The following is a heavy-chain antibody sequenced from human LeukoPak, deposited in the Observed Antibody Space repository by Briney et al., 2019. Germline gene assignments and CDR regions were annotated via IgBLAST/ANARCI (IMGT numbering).Heavy chain of an antibody. V-gene: IGHV3-74*01. D-gene: IGHD6-19*01. CDR2: INSDGSST. J-gene: IGHJ4*02. Sequence: GGSLRLSCAASGFTFSSYWMHWVRQAPGKGLVWVSRINSDGSSTSYADSVKGRFTISRDNAKNTLYLQMDSLRAEDTAVYYCARGGSYSSGFKAFDYWGQGTLVTVSS. CDR3: ARGGSYSSGFKAFDY. CDR1: GFTFSSYW.